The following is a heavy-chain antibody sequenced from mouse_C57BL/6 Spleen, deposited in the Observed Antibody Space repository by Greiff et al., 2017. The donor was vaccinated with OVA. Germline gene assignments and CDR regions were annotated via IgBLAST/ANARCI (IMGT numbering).Heavy chain of an antibody. Sequence: QVQLQQSGPGLVQPSQSLSITCTVSGFSLTSYGVHWVRQSPGKGLEWLGVIWSGGSTDYNAAFISRLSISKDNSKSQVFFKMNSLQADDTAIYYCARGRGRYFDYWGQGTTLTVSS. CDR3: ARGRGRYFDY. CDR1: GFSLTSYG. V-gene: IGHV2-2*01. CDR2: IWSGGST. J-gene: IGHJ2*01. D-gene: IGHD3-3*01.